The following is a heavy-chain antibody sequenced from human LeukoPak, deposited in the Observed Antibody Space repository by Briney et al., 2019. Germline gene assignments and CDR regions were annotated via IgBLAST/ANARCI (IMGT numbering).Heavy chain of an antibody. CDR3: AKVLVMATHYYYHGLDV. J-gene: IGHJ6*02. V-gene: IGHV3-23*01. Sequence: GGSLRLSCAASGFTFSGYAMTWVRQAPGKWLEWVSAISGNGFSTYYADSVKGRFTISRDNSKNMLYLQMNSLRAEDTAVYYCAKVLVMATHYYYHGLDVWGPGTTVAVSS. CDR1: GFTFSGYA. CDR2: ISGNGFST. D-gene: IGHD5-12*01.